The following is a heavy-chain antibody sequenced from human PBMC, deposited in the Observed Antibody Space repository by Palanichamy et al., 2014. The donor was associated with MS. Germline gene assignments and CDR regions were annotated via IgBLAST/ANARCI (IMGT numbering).Heavy chain of an antibody. V-gene: IGHV1-46*01. D-gene: IGHD6-6*01. CDR2: INPSGVST. Sequence: QVQLVQSGAEVKKPGASVKVSCKAFGYITSCYMHWVRQAPGQGLEWMGKINPSGVSTTYAQKFQGRVTMTRDTSTSTVYMELISLRSEDTAVYYCASQLAALDVWGEGTTVTVSS. CDR1: GYITSCY. J-gene: IGHJ6*04. CDR3: ASQLAALDV.